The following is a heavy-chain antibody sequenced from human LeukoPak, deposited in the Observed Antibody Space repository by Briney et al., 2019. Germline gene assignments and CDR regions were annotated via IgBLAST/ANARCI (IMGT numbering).Heavy chain of an antibody. D-gene: IGHD6-13*01. J-gene: IGHJ5*02. CDR1: GFTFSSYS. V-gene: IGHV3-21*04. CDR2: ISSSSSYI. CDR3: AKEGPVDSSSWKRNWFDP. Sequence: GGSLRLSCAASGFTFSSYSMNWVRQAPGKGLEWVSSISSSSSYIHYADSVKGRFTISRDNAKNSLYLQMNSLRAEDTALYYCAKEGPVDSSSWKRNWFDPWGQGTLVTVSS.